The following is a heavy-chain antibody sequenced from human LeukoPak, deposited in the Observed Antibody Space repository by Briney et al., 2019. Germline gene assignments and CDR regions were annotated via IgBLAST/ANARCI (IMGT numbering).Heavy chain of an antibody. J-gene: IGHJ4*02. CDR2: IYTSGST. Sequence: SGTPSPTRTVSGGSLSSGSYYWGWIRQPPREGPGGVGGIYTSGSTNYSPSLKSRVTISVDTSKNQFSLKLSSVTAADTAVYYCARHGDYYDSSGYSYYFDYWGQGTLVTVSS. D-gene: IGHD3-22*01. CDR1: GGSLSSGSYY. V-gene: IGHV4-61*02. CDR3: ARHGDYYDSSGYSYYFDY.